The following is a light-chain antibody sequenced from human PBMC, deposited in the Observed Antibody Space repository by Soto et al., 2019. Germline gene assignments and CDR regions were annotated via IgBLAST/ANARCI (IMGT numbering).Light chain of an antibody. CDR1: QSISLW. Sequence: DIQMTQSPSTLSAFVGDRVTITCRASQSISLWLAWYQHKPGKAPKLLIYDASNLESGVPSRFSGSGSGTDFTLTISRLEPEDFAVYFCQQYSDLPMPFGQGTRLEIK. J-gene: IGKJ5*01. CDR2: DAS. V-gene: IGKV1-5*01. CDR3: QQYSDLPMP.